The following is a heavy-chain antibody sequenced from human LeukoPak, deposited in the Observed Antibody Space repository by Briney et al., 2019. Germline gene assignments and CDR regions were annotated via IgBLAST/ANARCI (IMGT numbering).Heavy chain of an antibody. V-gene: IGHV4-61*02. CDR3: ARGNYDSSGYSNWFDP. D-gene: IGHD3-22*01. CDR1: GGSISSGSYY. CDR2: IYTSGST. J-gene: IGHJ5*02. Sequence: PSETLSLTCTVSGGSISSGSYYWSWIRQPAGKGLEWIGRIYTSGSTNYNPSLKSRVTISVDTSKNQFSLKLSSVTAADTAVYYCARGNYDSSGYSNWFDPWGQGTLVTVSS.